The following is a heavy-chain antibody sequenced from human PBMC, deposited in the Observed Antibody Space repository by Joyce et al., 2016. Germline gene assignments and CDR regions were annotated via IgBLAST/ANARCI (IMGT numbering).Heavy chain of an antibody. CDR2: IVVGSGNT. CDR3: AAAPDYYDSSGYYYSAFDI. J-gene: IGHJ3*02. D-gene: IGHD3-22*01. Sequence: QMQLVQSGPEVKKPGTSVKVSCKASGFTFTSSAMQWVRQARGQRLGWIGGIVVGSGNTNYAQKFQERGTITRDMSTSTAYMELSSLRSEDTAVYYCAAAPDYYDSSGYYYSAFDIWGQGTMVTVSS. CDR1: GFTFTSSA. V-gene: IGHV1-58*02.